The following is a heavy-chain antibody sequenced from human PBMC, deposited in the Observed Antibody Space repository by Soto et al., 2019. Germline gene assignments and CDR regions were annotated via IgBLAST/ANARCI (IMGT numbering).Heavy chain of an antibody. V-gene: IGHV1-69*01. CDR1: GGTFSSYA. CDR3: ARTSFGDDYGDYEA. D-gene: IGHD4-17*01. J-gene: IGHJ4*02. Sequence: QVQLVQSGAEVKKPGSSVKVSCKASGGTFSSYAISWVRQAPGQGREWMGGIIPIFGTANYAQKFQGRVTITADESTSPAYMELSSLRSEDTAVYYCARTSFGDDYGDYEAWGQGTLVTVSS. CDR2: IIPIFGTA.